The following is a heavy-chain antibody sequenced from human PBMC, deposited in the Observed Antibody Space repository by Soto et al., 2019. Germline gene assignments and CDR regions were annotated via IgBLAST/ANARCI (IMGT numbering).Heavy chain of an antibody. CDR1: GFTFSSYG. CDR3: AKDHARPYCGGDCYSGVVGGNFDY. CDR2: ISYDGSNK. J-gene: IGHJ4*02. V-gene: IGHV3-30*18. D-gene: IGHD2-21*02. Sequence: QAQLAESGGGVVQPGRSLRLSCAVSGFTFSSYGMHWVRQAPGKGLEWVAVISYDGSNKYYADSVKGRFTISRDNSKNTLYLQMNSLRPEDTAVYYCAKDHARPYCGGDCYSGVVGGNFDYWGQGTLVTVSS.